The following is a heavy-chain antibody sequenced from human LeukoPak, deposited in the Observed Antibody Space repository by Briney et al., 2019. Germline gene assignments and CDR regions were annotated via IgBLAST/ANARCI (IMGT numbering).Heavy chain of an antibody. CDR1: DGSFSDYY. J-gene: IGHJ5*02. V-gene: IGHV4-4*07. CDR3: ARDMGPVAGRSRIHNWFDP. CDR2: IYTSGST. Sequence: SETLSLTCAVYDGSFSDYYWSWIRQPAGKGLEWIGRIYTSGSTNYNPSLKSRVTMSVDTSKNQFSLKLSSVTAADTAVYYCARDMGPVAGRSRIHNWFDPWGQGTLVTVSS. D-gene: IGHD6-19*01.